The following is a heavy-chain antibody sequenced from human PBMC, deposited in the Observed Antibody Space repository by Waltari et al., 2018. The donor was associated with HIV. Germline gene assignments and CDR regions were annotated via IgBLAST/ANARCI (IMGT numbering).Heavy chain of an antibody. D-gene: IGHD3-22*01. CDR2: IIPIFGTA. J-gene: IGHJ6*02. CDR3: ARNSPLGTMIVVDDGMDV. CDR1: GGTCSSYH. V-gene: IGHV1-69*01. Sequence: QVQLVPSGAAVKKPGSSVKVACKASGGTCSSYHLSWVRQAPGQGLEWMGGIIPIFGTANYAQKFQGRVTITADESTSTAYMELSSLRSEDTAVYYCARNSPLGTMIVVDDGMDVWGQGTTVTVSS.